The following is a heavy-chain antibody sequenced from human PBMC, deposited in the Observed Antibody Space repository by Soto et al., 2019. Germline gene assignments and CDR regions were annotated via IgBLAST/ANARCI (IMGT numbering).Heavy chain of an antibody. J-gene: IGHJ4*02. CDR3: VRKDYSGGLFDF. Sequence: PSETLSLTCAVSGDSISSSNWWSWVRQPPGKGLEWIGEIYHSGSTNYNPSLKSRVTISVDKSKNQFSLNLSSVTAADTAVYYCVRKDYSGGLFDFWGQGTLVTVSS. CDR1: GDSISSSNW. CDR2: IYHSGST. V-gene: IGHV4-4*02. D-gene: IGHD4-4*01.